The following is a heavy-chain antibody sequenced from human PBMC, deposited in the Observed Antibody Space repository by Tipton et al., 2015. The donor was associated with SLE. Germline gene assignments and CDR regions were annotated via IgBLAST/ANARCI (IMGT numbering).Heavy chain of an antibody. Sequence: STNYNPSLKARVTLSADTSKNQVSLRLTSVTAADTAVYYCASQQWLVRFDYWGQGALVTVSS. D-gene: IGHD6-19*01. V-gene: IGHV4-34*01. J-gene: IGHJ4*02. CDR3: ASQQWLVRFDY. CDR2: ST.